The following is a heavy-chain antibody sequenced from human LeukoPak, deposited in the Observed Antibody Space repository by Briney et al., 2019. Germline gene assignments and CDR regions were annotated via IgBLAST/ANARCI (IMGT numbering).Heavy chain of an antibody. CDR3: AREGYDWGAFDI. CDR2: IYSGDST. CDR1: GFTVSANY. D-gene: IGHD3-16*01. V-gene: IGHV3-66*01. Sequence: GGSLRLSCAASGFTVSANYMTWVRQAPGKGLEWVSLIYSGDSTYYADSVKGRFSISRDNSKNTLYLQMNSLRAEDTAVYYCAREGYDWGAFDIWGQGTMVTVSS. J-gene: IGHJ3*02.